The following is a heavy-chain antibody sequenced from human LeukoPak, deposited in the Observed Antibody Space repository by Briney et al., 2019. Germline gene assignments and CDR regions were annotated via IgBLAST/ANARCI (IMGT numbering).Heavy chain of an antibody. CDR2: IRSDGSNK. J-gene: IGHJ4*02. D-gene: IGHD4-17*01. CDR3: AKARVFPTVTIFDY. Sequence: GGSLRLSCAASGFTFGSYGMHWVRPAPGKGLEWVTFIRSDGSNKYYADSVRGRFTISRDNSKNTLYLQMNSLRAEDTAVYYCAKARVFPTVTIFDYWGQGTLVTVSS. CDR1: GFTFGSYG. V-gene: IGHV3-30*02.